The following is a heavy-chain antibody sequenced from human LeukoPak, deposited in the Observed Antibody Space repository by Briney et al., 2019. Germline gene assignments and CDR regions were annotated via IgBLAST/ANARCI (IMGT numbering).Heavy chain of an antibody. CDR3: ARQRDSVLLWFGELRGFDP. V-gene: IGHV4-59*01. J-gene: IGHJ5*02. D-gene: IGHD3-10*01. Sequence: SETLSLTCTVSGGSISSYYWSWIRQPPGKGLEWIGYIYYSGSTNYNPSLKSRVTISVDTSKNQFSLKLSSVTAADTAVYYCARQRDSVLLWFGELRGFDPWGQGTPVTVSS. CDR2: IYYSGST. CDR1: GGSISSYY.